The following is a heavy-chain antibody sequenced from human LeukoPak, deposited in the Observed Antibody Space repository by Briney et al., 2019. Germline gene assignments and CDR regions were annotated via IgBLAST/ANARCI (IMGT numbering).Heavy chain of an antibody. D-gene: IGHD3-22*01. CDR2: IYYSGST. V-gene: IGHV4-31*03. CDR3: ARGHYDSSGYYYSDAFDI. CDR1: GGSISSGGYY. J-gene: IGHJ3*02. Sequence: PSETLSLTCTVSGGSISSGGYYWSWIRQHPGKGLEWIGYIYYSGSTYYNPSLKSRVTISVDTSKNQFSLKLSSVTAADTAVYYCARGHYDSSGYYYSDAFDIWGQGTMVTVSS.